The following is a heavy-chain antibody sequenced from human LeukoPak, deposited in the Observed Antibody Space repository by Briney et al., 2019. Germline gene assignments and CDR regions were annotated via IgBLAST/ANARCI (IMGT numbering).Heavy chain of an antibody. J-gene: IGHJ6*03. CDR2: INHSGST. V-gene: IGHV4-34*01. CDR1: GGSFSGYY. CDR3: ARLYCSGGSCYGYYYYYMDV. D-gene: IGHD2-15*01. Sequence: SETLSLTCAVYGGSFSGYYWSWIRQPPGKGLEWIGEINHSGSTNYNPSLKSRVTISVDTFKNQFSLKLSSVTAADTAVYYCARLYCSGGSCYGYYYYYMDVWGKGTTVTVSS.